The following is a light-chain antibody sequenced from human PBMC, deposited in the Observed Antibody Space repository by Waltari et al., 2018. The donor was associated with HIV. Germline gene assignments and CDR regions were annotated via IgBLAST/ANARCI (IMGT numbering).Light chain of an antibody. V-gene: IGLV2-11*01. J-gene: IGLJ3*02. CDR2: DVT. Sequence: QFALAQPRSVSGSPGQSVSISCTGSNSDVANFNYVSWYQQHPGKVPKLIIYDVTKRPSGVPNRLSGSKSGNTASLTISGLQADDEADYYCCSGGNNNIWVFGGGTKVTVL. CDR3: CSGGNNNIWV. CDR1: NSDVANFNY.